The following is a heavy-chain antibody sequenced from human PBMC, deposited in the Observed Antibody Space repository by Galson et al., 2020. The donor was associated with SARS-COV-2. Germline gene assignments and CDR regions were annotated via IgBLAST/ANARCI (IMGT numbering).Heavy chain of an antibody. CDR1: GFTFSKYW. V-gene: IGHV3-7*03. D-gene: IGHD3-10*01. J-gene: IGHJ4*02. Sequence: GESLKISCGASGFTFSKYWMSWVRQAPGKGLEWVANMNEDGSQKYYVDSVEGRFTISRDNAKNSLYLQMNSLRAEDTAVYYCARGRGLGSWGQGARVSGSS. CDR2: MNEDGSQK. CDR3: ARGRGLGS.